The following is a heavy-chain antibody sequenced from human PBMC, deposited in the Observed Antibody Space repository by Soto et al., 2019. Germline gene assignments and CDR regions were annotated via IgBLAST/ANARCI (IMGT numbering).Heavy chain of an antibody. CDR3: ARVGYGVDELST. Sequence: PSETLSLTCTVSCGSISSCDYCWSWVRQAPGKGLEWVGYIYYSGSTYYNPSLKRRLDISLYVSKNLFSLRLTSVTASDTAVYFCARVGYGVDELSTWGPGMLVTVSS. J-gene: IGHJ5*02. CDR1: CGSISSCDYC. V-gene: IGHV4-30-4*01. CDR2: IYYSGST. D-gene: IGHD4-17*01.